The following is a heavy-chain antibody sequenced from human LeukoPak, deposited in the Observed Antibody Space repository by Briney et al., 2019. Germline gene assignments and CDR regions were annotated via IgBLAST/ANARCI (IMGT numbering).Heavy chain of an antibody. J-gene: IGHJ4*02. CDR2: INHSGST. V-gene: IGHV4-34*01. Sequence: SETLSLTCTVSGGSISSYYWSWIRQPPGKGLEWIGEINHSGSTNYNPSLKSRVTISVDTSKNQFSLKLSSVTAADTAVYYCALESTVTTLKYYWGQGTLVTVSS. D-gene: IGHD4-17*01. CDR3: ALESTVTTLKYY. CDR1: GGSISSYY.